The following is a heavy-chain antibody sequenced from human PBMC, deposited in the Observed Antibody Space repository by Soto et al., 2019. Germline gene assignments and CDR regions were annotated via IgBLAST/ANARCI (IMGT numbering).Heavy chain of an antibody. CDR1: GGSISSGGYY. CDR2: IYYSGST. Sequence: SETLSLTCTVSGGSISSGGYYWSWIRQHPGKGLEWIGYIYYSGSTYYNPSLKSRVTISVDTSKNQFSLKLSSVTAADTAVYYYARDRHTRYCSGGSCYSYNWFDPWGQGTLVTVSS. CDR3: ARDRHTRYCSGGSCYSYNWFDP. J-gene: IGHJ5*02. V-gene: IGHV4-31*03. D-gene: IGHD2-15*01.